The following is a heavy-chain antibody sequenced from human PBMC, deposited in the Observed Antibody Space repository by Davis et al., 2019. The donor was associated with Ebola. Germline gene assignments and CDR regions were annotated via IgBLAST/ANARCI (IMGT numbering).Heavy chain of an antibody. CDR3: ARGDYYYSYMDV. V-gene: IGHV3-21*01. CDR1: GFTFSSYN. CDR2: ISSGSSYI. J-gene: IGHJ6*03. Sequence: GESLKISCAASGFTFSSYNMNWVRQAPGKGLEWVSSISSGSSYIYYADSVKGRFTISRDNAKNSLYLQMNSLRAEDTAVYYCARGDYYYSYMDVWGKGTTVTVSS.